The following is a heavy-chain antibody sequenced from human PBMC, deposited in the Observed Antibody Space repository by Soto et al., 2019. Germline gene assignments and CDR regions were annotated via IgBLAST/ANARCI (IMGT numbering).Heavy chain of an antibody. V-gene: IGHV4-31*03. D-gene: IGHD3-22*01. CDR1: GGSISSGGYY. J-gene: IGHJ4*02. CDR2: IYYSGST. CDR3: ATQNDYYDSSGYPPVDY. Sequence: ASETLSLTCTVSGGSISSGGYYWSWIRQHPGKGLEWIGYIYYSGSTYYNPSLKSRVTISVDTSKNQFSLKLSSVTAADTAVYYCATQNDYYDSSGYPPVDYWGQGTLVTVSS.